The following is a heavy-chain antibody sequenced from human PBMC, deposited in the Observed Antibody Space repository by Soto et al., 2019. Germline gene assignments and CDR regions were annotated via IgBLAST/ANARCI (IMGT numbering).Heavy chain of an antibody. J-gene: IGHJ1*01. CDR3: ARDRIAAAGIVFQH. Sequence: GASVKVSCKASGYTFTSYAMHWVRQAPGQRLEWMGWINAGNGNTKYSQKFQGRVTITRDTSASTAYMELSSLRSEDTAVYYCARDRIAAAGIVFQHWGQGTLVTVSS. V-gene: IGHV1-3*01. CDR1: GYTFTSYA. D-gene: IGHD6-13*01. CDR2: INAGNGNT.